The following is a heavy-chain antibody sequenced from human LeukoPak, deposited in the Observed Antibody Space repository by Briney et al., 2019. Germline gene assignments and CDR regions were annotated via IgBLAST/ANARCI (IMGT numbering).Heavy chain of an antibody. Sequence: GGSLRLSCAASGFTFSSYAMSWVRQAPGKGLEWVSAVDGSSYNTYYADPVRGRLTISRDNSENTLYLQMNSLRDDDTAVYYCAKDSAAAGGHDFDFWGQGTLVTVSS. CDR2: VDGSSYNT. CDR1: GFTFSSYA. D-gene: IGHD6-13*01. J-gene: IGHJ4*02. V-gene: IGHV3-23*01. CDR3: AKDSAAAGGHDFDF.